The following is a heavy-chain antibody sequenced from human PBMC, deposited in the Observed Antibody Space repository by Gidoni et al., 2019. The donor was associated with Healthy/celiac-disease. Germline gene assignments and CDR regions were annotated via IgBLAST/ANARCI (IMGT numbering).Heavy chain of an antibody. Sequence: EVQLLESGGGLVQPGGSLRLSCAPSGSSVSRSAMGWVRHAPGKGLEWVSAISGSGGSTYYADSVKGRFTLSRDNSKNTLYLQMNSLRAEDTALDYCAKDPRITMIVVVITTNYFDYWGQGTLVTVSS. CDR1: GSSVSRSA. D-gene: IGHD3-22*01. CDR3: AKDPRITMIVVVITTNYFDY. J-gene: IGHJ4*02. CDR2: ISGSGGST. V-gene: IGHV3-23*01.